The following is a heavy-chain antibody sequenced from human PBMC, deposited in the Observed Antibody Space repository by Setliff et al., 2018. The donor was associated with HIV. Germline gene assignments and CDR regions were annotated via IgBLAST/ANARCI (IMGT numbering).Heavy chain of an antibody. CDR3: ARSLVHSGYYYGRHAFDI. D-gene: IGHD3-22*01. V-gene: IGHV4-59*08. CDR1: GASIRGHY. J-gene: IGHJ3*02. Sequence: SETLSLTCSVSGASIRGHYWIWIRQSPGKGLEWIGNIYYSGNTNYNPSFKSRVTISVDTSKNQFSLRVNSVTAADTAVYYCARSLVHSGYYYGRHAFDIWGQGTKVTVSS. CDR2: IYYSGNT.